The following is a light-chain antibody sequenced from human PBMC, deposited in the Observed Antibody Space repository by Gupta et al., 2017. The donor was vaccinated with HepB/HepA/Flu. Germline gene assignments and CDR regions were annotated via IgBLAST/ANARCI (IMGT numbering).Light chain of an antibody. CDR1: SSDVGNYNY. CDR2: DVT. Sequence: QSALTQPRSVSGSPGQSVTISCTGTSSDVGNYNYVSWYQHHPGKAPKLMIYDVTKRPSGVPDRFSGSKSGNTASLTISGLQAEDEADYYCCSYAGSYTFLFGGGTKLTVL. CDR3: CSYAGSYTFL. J-gene: IGLJ2*01. V-gene: IGLV2-11*01.